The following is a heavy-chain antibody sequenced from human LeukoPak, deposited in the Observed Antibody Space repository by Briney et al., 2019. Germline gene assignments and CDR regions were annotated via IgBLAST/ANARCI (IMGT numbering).Heavy chain of an antibody. CDR3: ARWRGDYSSGPN. D-gene: IGHD6-19*01. Sequence: PGGSLRLSCAASGFTFSSYSMNWVRQAPGKGLEWVSYISSSSTIYYADSVKGRFTISRDNAKNSLYLQMNSLRDEDTAVYYCARWRGDYSSGPNWGQGTLVTVSS. CDR1: GFTFSSYS. CDR2: ISSSSTI. V-gene: IGHV3-48*02. J-gene: IGHJ4*02.